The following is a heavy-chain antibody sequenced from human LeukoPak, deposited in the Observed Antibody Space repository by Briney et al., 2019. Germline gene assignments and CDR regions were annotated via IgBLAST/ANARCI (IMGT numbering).Heavy chain of an antibody. CDR1: GFTFSSYG. D-gene: IGHD3-3*01. CDR3: AKEMDDFWSGSYYYYYMDV. J-gene: IGHJ6*03. CDR2: IWYDGSNK. Sequence: GGSLRLSCAASGFTFSSYGMHWVRQAPGKGLEGVAVIWYDGSNKYYADSVKGRFTISRDNSKNTLYLQMNSLRAEDTAVYYCAKEMDDFWSGSYYYYYMDVWGKGTTVTVSS. V-gene: IGHV3-33*06.